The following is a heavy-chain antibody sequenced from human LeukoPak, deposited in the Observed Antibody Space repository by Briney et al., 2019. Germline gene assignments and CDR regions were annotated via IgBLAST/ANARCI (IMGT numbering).Heavy chain of an antibody. J-gene: IGHJ4*02. CDR1: GFTFTSYG. CDR2: IRYDGSNR. D-gene: IGHD3-22*01. Sequence: SGGSLRLSCAASGFTFTSYGMHWVRQAPGKGLEWVAFIRYDGSNRNYADSVKGRFTISRDNSRNTLYLQMNSLRAEDTAVYYCAKGGYSHDSSGHNYFDYWGQGTLVTVSS. V-gene: IGHV3-30*02. CDR3: AKGGYSHDSSGHNYFDY.